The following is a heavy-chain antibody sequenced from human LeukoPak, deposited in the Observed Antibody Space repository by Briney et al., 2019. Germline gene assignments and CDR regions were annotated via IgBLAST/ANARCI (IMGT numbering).Heavy chain of an antibody. CDR1: GVTVSSNC. CDR2: IYSGGNT. CDR3: ARDRVLAAADDAFDI. Sequence: GSLRLSCAASGVTVSSNCRSWVRQAPGKGLEWVSDIYSGGNTYYTDSVKGRVTISRDKSKNTLYLQMNSLRAEDTAVYYCARDRVLAAADDAFDIWGQGTMVTVSS. V-gene: IGHV3-53*01. D-gene: IGHD6-13*01. J-gene: IGHJ3*02.